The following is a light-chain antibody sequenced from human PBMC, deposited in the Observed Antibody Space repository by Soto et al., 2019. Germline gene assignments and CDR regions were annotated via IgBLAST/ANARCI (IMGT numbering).Light chain of an antibody. Sequence: QSVLTQPPSVSAAPGQKVTISCSGSSSNIGNNYVSWYQQLPGTAPKLLIYENNKRPSGIPDRFSGSKSGTSATLGITGLQTGDEAGYYCGTWDSSLSAGEFGGGTKLTV. CDR2: ENN. V-gene: IGLV1-51*02. CDR1: SSNIGNNY. CDR3: GTWDSSLSAGE. J-gene: IGLJ3*02.